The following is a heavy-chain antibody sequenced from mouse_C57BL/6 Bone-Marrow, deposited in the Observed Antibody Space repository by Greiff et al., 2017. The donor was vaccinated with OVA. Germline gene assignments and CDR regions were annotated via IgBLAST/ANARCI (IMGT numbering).Heavy chain of an antibody. Sequence: QVTLKVSGPGISQPSQTLSLTCSFSGFSLSTFGMGVGWIRQPSGKGLEWLAHIWWDDDKYYNPALKSRLTISKDTSKNQVFLKIANVDTADTATYYCARLYDYDGGDYAMDYWGQGTSVTVSS. CDR1: GFSLSTFGMG. CDR2: IWWDDDK. D-gene: IGHD2-4*01. V-gene: IGHV8-8*01. CDR3: ARLYDYDGGDYAMDY. J-gene: IGHJ4*01.